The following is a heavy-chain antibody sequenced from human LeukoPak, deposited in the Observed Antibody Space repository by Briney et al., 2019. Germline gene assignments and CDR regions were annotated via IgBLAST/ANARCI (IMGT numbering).Heavy chain of an antibody. CDR3: ARDQRPKKDFYDSSGSSAY. CDR1: GFTFSNYE. D-gene: IGHD3-22*01. J-gene: IGHJ4*02. CDR2: ISSSGSTE. Sequence: GGSLRLSCAGSGFTFSNYEMNWVRQAPGKGLEWVSFISSSGSTEYYADSVKGRFIISKDNAKNLLYLEMNNLRPEDTALYYCARDQRPKKDFYDSSGSSAYWGQGTLVTVSS. V-gene: IGHV3-48*03.